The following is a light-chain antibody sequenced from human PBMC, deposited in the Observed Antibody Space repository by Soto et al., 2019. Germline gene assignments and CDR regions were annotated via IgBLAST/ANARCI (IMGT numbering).Light chain of an antibody. V-gene: IGLV2-14*01. J-gene: IGLJ1*01. CDR2: GVY. CDR3: NSYTTSSTFV. CDR1: SSDVGGYNY. Sequence: QSALTQPASVSGSPGQSITISCTGTSSDVGGYNYVSWYQQHPGKAPKLMIYGVYNRPSGVSNRSSGSRSGNTASLTISGLQAEDEAEYYCNSYTTSSTFVFGTGTKVTVL.